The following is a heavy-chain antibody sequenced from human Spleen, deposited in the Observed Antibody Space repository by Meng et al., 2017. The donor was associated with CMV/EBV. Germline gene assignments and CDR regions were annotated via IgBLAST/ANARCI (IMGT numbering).Heavy chain of an antibody. D-gene: IGHD2-15*01. CDR2: ISYSGSI. Sequence: SETLSLTCTVSGVSISSGNHYWSWIRQHPGQGLEWIGYISYSGSIHYNPSLKSRVSISVDTSKNQFSLKLSSVTAADTAVYYCARGWWGGYFQHWGQGPLVTVSS. J-gene: IGHJ1*01. V-gene: IGHV4-31*03. CDR1: GVSISSGNHY. CDR3: ARGWWGGYFQH.